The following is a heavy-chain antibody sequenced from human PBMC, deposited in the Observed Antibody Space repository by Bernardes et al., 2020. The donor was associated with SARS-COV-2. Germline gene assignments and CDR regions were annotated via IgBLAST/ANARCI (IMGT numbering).Heavy chain of an antibody. D-gene: IGHD6-25*01. J-gene: IGHJ4*02. CDR3: AGGSATFYYFAY. CDR2: IYASEST. V-gene: IGHV4-61*02. CDR1: GDSISNGDYY. Sequence: TLSLTCSVSGDSISNGDYYWTWIRQPAGRGLEWVGRIYASESTDYNPSLKSRVTMSLDTSKNKFSLKLRSVTAADTAVYYCAGGSATFYYFAYWGQGAQVSVSS.